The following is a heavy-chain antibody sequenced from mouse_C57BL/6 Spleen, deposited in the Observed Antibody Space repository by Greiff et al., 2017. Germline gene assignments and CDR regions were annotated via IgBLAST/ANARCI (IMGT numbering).Heavy chain of an antibody. CDR1: GYSITSGYY. CDR2: ISYDGSN. V-gene: IGHV3-6*01. Sequence: EVQLQESGPGLVKPSQSLSLTCSVTGYSITSGYYWNWIRQFPGNKLEWMGYISYDGSNNYNPSLKNPISITRDTSKIQFFLKLNSVTTEDTATYYCARGGYYYGDWYFDVWGTGTTVTVSS. CDR3: ARGGYYYGDWYFDV. J-gene: IGHJ1*03. D-gene: IGHD1-1*01.